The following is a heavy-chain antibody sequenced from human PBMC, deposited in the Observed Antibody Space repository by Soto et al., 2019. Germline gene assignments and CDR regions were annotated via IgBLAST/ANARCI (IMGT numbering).Heavy chain of an antibody. D-gene: IGHD6-19*01. CDR3: ARAEQWLALEHFDY. V-gene: IGHV3-33*01. J-gene: IGHJ4*02. CDR2: IWYDGSNK. Sequence: GGSLRLSCAASGFTFSSYGMHWVRQAPGKGLEWVAVIWYDGSNKYYADSVKGRFTISRDNSKNTLYLQMNSLRAEDTAVYYCARAEQWLALEHFDYWGQGTLVTVSS. CDR1: GFTFSSYG.